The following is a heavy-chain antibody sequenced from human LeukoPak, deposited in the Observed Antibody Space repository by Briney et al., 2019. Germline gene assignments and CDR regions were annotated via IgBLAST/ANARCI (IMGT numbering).Heavy chain of an antibody. Sequence: GGSLRLSCAASGFTFSSYTMTWVSQSPGKGLEWVSAISGSGGSTYYADSVKGRFTISRDNAKNSLYLQMNSLRAEDTAVYYCAREEFAYPQNDFDYWGQGTLVTVSS. J-gene: IGHJ4*02. CDR1: GFTFSSYT. D-gene: IGHD1-26*01. V-gene: IGHV3-23*01. CDR2: ISGSGGST. CDR3: AREEFAYPQNDFDY.